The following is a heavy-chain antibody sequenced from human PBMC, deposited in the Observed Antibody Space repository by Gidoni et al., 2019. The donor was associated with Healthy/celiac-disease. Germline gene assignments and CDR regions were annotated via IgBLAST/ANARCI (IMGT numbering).Heavy chain of an antibody. D-gene: IGHD3-22*01. J-gene: IGHJ6*02. V-gene: IGHV3-30*03. CDR3: ARDGYYGSSFGMDV. CDR1: GFPLSSYG. Sequence: QVQLVESGGGVVQPGRSLSISCAASGFPLSSYGMHWVRQAPGKGLVWVAVISYDGSNKYYADSVKGRFTISRDNSKNTLYLQMNSLRAEDTAVYYCARDGYYGSSFGMDVWGQGTTVTVSS. CDR2: ISYDGSNK.